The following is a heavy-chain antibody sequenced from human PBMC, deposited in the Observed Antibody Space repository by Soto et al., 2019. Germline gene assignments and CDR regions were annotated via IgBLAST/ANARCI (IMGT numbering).Heavy chain of an antibody. CDR3: ASESSFDY. CDR2: IYHSGST. Sequence: SQTLSLTCTVSGYSISSGYYWGWIRQPPGKGLEWIGSIYHSGSTYYNPSLKSRVTISVDTSKNQFSLKLSSVTAADTAVYYCASESSFDYWGQGTLVTVSS. V-gene: IGHV4-38-2*02. D-gene: IGHD6-6*01. J-gene: IGHJ4*02. CDR1: GYSISSGYY.